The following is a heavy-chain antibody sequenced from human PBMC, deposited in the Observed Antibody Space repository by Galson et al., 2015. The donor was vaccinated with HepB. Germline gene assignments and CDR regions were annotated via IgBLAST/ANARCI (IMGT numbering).Heavy chain of an antibody. Sequence: SLRLSCAASGFTFGDYAMSWVRQAPGKGLEWVGFIRSKAYGGTTEYAASVKGRFTISRDDSKSIAYLQMNSPKTEDTAVYYCTREGGYSLGGYYGMDVWGQGTTVTVSS. CDR3: TREGGYSLGGYYGMDV. J-gene: IGHJ6*02. CDR1: GFTFGDYA. CDR2: IRSKAYGGTT. D-gene: IGHD4-11*01. V-gene: IGHV3-49*04.